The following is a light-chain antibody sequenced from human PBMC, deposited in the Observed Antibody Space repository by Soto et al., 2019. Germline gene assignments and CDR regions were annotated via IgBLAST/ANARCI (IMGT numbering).Light chain of an antibody. V-gene: IGLV1-44*01. CDR2: GNN. CDR3: AVWDDKLRGRI. J-gene: IGLJ2*01. Sequence: QSAVPQPPSASGTPGQRVTISCSGSSSNIGSNTVNWYQQFPGAAPRFLISGNNVRPSGVPDRFSASRSGTSASLAISGLQSEDEADYYCAVWDDKLRGRIIGGGTKLTVL. CDR1: SSNIGSNT.